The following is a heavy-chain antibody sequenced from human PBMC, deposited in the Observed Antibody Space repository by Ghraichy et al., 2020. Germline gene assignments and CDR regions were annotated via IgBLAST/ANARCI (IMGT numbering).Heavy chain of an antibody. J-gene: IGHJ4*02. CDR2: IYYSGST. CDR3: ARAPPFGSSSPYFDY. Sequence: SETLSLTCTVSGGSISSYYWSWIRQPPGKGLEWIGYIYYSGSTNYNPSLKSRVTISVDTSKNQFSLKLSSVTAADTAVYYCARAPPFGSSSPYFDYWGQGTLVTVSS. V-gene: IGHV4-59*01. D-gene: IGHD6-6*01. CDR1: GGSISSYY.